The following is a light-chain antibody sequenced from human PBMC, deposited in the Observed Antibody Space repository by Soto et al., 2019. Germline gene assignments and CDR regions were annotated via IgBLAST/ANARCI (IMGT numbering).Light chain of an antibody. CDR1: QTISSN. J-gene: IGKJ3*01. CDR3: QQYNNWPPFT. Sequence: DIVMTQSPATLSVSPGERATLSCRASQTISSNLAWYQQKPGQTPRLLIYGASTRAAGIPARFSGSGSGTDFTLTISSLQSEAFAVYYCQQYNNWPPFTFGPGTKVDIK. V-gene: IGKV3-15*01. CDR2: GAS.